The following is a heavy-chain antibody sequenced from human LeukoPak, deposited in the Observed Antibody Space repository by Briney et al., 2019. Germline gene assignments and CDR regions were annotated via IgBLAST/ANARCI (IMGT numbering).Heavy chain of an antibody. CDR3: ARGLIAVAALDY. CDR2: INPSGGST. Sequence: GASVTVSCKASGYTFTGYYMHWVRQAPGQGLEWMGIINPSGGSTSYAQKFQGRVTMTRDTSTSTVYMELSSLRSEDTAVYYCARGLIAVAALDYWGQGTLVTVSS. D-gene: IGHD6-19*01. J-gene: IGHJ4*02. V-gene: IGHV1-46*01. CDR1: GYTFTGYY.